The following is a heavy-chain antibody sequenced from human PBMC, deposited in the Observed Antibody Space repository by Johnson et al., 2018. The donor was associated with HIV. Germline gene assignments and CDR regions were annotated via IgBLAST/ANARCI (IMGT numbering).Heavy chain of an antibody. CDR1: GFTFSDYY. CDR3: ARDRVWFGELYAFDI. J-gene: IGHJ3*02. CDR2: ISYDGSNK. V-gene: IGHV3-30-3*01. D-gene: IGHD3-10*01. Sequence: VQLVESGGGLVKPGGSLRLSCAASGFTFSDYYMSWIRQAPGKGLEWVAVISYDGSNKYYADSVKGRFTISRDNSKNTLYLQMNSLRAEDTAVYYCARDRVWFGELYAFDIWGQGTMVTVSS.